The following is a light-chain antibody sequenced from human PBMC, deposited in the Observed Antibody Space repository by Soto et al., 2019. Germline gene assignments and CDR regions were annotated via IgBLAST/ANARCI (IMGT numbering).Light chain of an antibody. CDR2: DAS. J-gene: IGKJ1*01. CDR3: QQYKDYTWT. CDR1: QTVDRY. Sequence: DIQMTQSPSTLSGSVGDRVSIICWASQTVDRYLAWYQQKPGKAPHLLIYDASSLESGVPSRFSGSGSGTEFTLTISSLQPDDFTTFYCQQYKDYTWTFGQGTKVEV. V-gene: IGKV1-5*02.